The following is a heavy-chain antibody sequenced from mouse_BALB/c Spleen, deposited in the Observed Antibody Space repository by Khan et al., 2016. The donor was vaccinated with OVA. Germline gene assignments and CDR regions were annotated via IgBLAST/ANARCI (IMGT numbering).Heavy chain of an antibody. J-gene: IGHJ3*01. Sequence: EVQLQESGGDLVKPGGSLKLSCAASGFTFSTYGMSWVRQTPDKRLELVATVSTGGSYTYYPDSVKGRFTISRDNAKNTLYLQMSGLKSEDTAMFYWTRLAYYYDSEGFAYWGQGTMVTVSA. CDR3: TRLAYYYDSEGFAY. CDR1: GFTFSTYG. D-gene: IGHD1-1*01. CDR2: VSTGGSYT. V-gene: IGHV5-6*01.